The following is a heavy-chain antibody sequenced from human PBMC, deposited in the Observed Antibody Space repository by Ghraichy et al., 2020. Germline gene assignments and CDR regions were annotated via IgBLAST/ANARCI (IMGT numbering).Heavy chain of an antibody. CDR3: ARIIVVWGMDV. Sequence: SETLSLTCTVSGGSISSYYWSWIRQPPGKGLEWIGYIYYSGSTNYNPSLKSRVTISVDTSKNQFSLKLSSVTAADTAVYYCARIIVVWGMDVWGQGTTVTVSS. J-gene: IGHJ6*02. D-gene: IGHD2-8*02. V-gene: IGHV4-59*01. CDR1: GGSISSYY. CDR2: IYYSGST.